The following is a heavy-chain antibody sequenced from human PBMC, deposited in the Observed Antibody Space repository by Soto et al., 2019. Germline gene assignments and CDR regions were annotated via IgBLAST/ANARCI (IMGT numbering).Heavy chain of an antibody. Sequence: GGSLRLSCAASGFTFSSYWMHWVRQAPGKGLVWVSRINGDGSSTSYADSVKGRFTISRDNSKNTLYLQMNSLRAEDTAVYYCAKDNAVYLVVPLIWGQGTLVTVSS. CDR1: GFTFSSYW. CDR3: AKDNAVYLVVPLI. CDR2: INGDGSST. D-gene: IGHD2-8*02. J-gene: IGHJ4*02. V-gene: IGHV3-74*01.